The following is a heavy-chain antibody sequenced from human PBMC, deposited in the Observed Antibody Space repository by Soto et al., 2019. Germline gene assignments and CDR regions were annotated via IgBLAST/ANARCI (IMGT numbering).Heavy chain of an antibody. J-gene: IGHJ6*02. D-gene: IGHD2-2*01. CDR2: IYPGDSDT. CDR1: GYSFTTYW. Sequence: PGESLKISCKGSGYSFTTYWIGWVRQMPGKGLEWMGIIYPGDSDTRYSPSFQGQVTISADKSINTAYLQWSSLKASDTAIYYCARDIVVVPVVDKEDYYQYYGMDVWGQGTTVTVSS. V-gene: IGHV5-51*01. CDR3: ARDIVVVPVVDKEDYYQYYGMDV.